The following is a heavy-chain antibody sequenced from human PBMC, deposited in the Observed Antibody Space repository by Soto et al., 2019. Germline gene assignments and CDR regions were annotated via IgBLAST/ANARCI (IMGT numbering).Heavy chain of an antibody. V-gene: IGHV3-53*01. CDR2: LYNHGKT. Sequence: XGSLSLTCVVSGFIFSSRHMIWVRQAPGKGLEGVSILYNHGKTNYVDSVKGRFTITRDNSKNTVYLQMNSLRVEDTAVYYCARLTEAERHWGQEALVTVSS. CDR1: GFIFSSRH. J-gene: IGHJ4*02. D-gene: IGHD1-1*01. CDR3: ARLTEAERH.